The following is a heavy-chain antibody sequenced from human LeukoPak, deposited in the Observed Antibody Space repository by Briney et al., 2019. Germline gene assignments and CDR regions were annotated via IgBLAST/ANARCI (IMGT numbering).Heavy chain of an antibody. CDR3: AREIVGAISYYFDY. CDR2: ISAYNGNT. J-gene: IGHJ4*02. CDR1: GYTFTSYG. Sequence: ASVKVSCKASGYTFTSYGISWVRQAPGQGREWMGWISAYNGNTNYAQKLQGRVTMTTDTSTSTAYMELRSLRSDDTAVYYCAREIVGAISYYFDYWGQGTLVTVSS. D-gene: IGHD1-26*01. V-gene: IGHV1-18*01.